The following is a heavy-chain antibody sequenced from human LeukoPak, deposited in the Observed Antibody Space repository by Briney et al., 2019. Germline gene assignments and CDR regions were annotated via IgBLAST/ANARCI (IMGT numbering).Heavy chain of an antibody. V-gene: IGHV3-15*01. CDR3: AGGYQLRSRPFDY. CDR1: GFTFSNAW. J-gene: IGHJ4*02. CDR2: IKSKTDGGTT. D-gene: IGHD2-2*01. Sequence: GGSLRLSCAASGFTFSNAWMSWVRQAPGKGLEWVGRIKSKTDGGTTDYAAPVKGRFTISRDDSKNTLYLQMNSLKTEDTAVYYCAGGYQLRSRPFDYWGQGSLVTVSS.